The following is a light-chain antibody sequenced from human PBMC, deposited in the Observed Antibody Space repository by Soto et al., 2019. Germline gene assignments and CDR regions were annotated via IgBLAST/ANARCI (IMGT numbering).Light chain of an antibody. CDR3: QNYNGAPWT. CDR2: APS. J-gene: IGKJ1*01. Sequence: DLPMTQSPSSLSASVGDRVTITCRASQGISTYLVWYQQKPGTVPKLLIFAPSTLQSGVPSRFSGSGSGTDFTLTISSLQPEDVATYYCQNYNGAPWTFGQGTKVEIK. V-gene: IGKV1-27*01. CDR1: QGISTY.